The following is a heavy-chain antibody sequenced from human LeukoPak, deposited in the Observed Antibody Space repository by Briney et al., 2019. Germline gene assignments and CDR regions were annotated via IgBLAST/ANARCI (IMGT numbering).Heavy chain of an antibody. J-gene: IGHJ4*02. D-gene: IGHD7-27*01. CDR1: GFTFSSYA. CDR3: ARESITGDRDFGY. Sequence: GGSLRLSCAASGFTFSSYAMSWVRQAPGKGLEWVSYICSRSNTIYYADSVKGRFTVSRDNAKNSLYLQMNSLRADDTALYYCARESITGDRDFGYWGQGTLVTVSS. V-gene: IGHV3-48*01. CDR2: ICSRSNTI.